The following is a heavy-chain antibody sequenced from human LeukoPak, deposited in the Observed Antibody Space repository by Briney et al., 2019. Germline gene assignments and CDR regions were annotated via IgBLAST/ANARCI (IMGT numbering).Heavy chain of an antibody. D-gene: IGHD1-1*01. Sequence: GGSLRLSCAASGFTFSSYAMSWVRQAPGKGLEWVSLIYSDGRTYYADSVKGRCTISRDNSKNTLYLQMNSLRVEDTAIYYCARDPYNGAYSEGYYYYYMDVWGKGTTVTVSS. J-gene: IGHJ6*03. CDR1: GFTFSSYA. CDR2: IYSDGRT. V-gene: IGHV3-66*01. CDR3: ARDPYNGAYSEGYYYYYMDV.